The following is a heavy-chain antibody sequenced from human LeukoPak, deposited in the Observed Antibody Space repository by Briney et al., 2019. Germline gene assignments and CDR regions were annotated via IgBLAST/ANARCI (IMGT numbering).Heavy chain of an antibody. CDR3: AKYYGSGSPHNWFAP. D-gene: IGHD3-10*01. CDR2: ISGSGVST. V-gene: IGHV3-23*01. Sequence: GGSLRLSCAASGFTFDNYAMSWVRQAPGKGLEWVSTISGSGVSTYYADPVKGRFTISRDNSKNTMYLQMNSLRAEDTAVYYCAKYYGSGSPHNWFAPWGQGTLVTVSS. J-gene: IGHJ5*02. CDR1: GFTFDNYA.